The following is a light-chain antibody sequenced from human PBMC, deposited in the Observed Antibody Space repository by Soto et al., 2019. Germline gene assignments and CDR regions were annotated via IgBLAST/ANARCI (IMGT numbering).Light chain of an antibody. Sequence: QSLLTQPPSASGSPGQSVTISCTGTSSDVGGYNYVSWYQQHPGKAPKLMIYDVSKRPSGVSNRFSGSKSGNTASLTISGLQAEDEADYYCSSYTSSSTYVFGTGTKVTVL. J-gene: IGLJ1*01. CDR2: DVS. V-gene: IGLV2-14*01. CDR1: SSDVGGYNY. CDR3: SSYTSSSTYV.